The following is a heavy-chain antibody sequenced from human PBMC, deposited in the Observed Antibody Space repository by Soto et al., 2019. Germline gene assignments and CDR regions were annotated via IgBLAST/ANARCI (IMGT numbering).Heavy chain of an antibody. D-gene: IGHD3-22*01. Sequence: ASVKVSCKASGYTFTSYDINWARQATGQGLERLGWMNPNRGNTGYAQKFQGRVTMTKNTSLSTAYMELSILRSEDTAVYYRASDYYDSSGYYSLVAFDVWGQGTMVTVS. CDR3: ASDYYDSSGYYSLVAFDV. CDR2: MNPNRGNT. J-gene: IGHJ3*01. CDR1: GYTFTSYD. V-gene: IGHV1-8*01.